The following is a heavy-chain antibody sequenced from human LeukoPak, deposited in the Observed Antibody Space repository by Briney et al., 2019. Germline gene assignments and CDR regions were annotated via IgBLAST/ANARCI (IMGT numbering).Heavy chain of an antibody. CDR3: ARVYRSRITIFGVVIIPSWFDP. V-gene: IGHV4-59*01. J-gene: IGHJ5*02. CDR1: GGSISSYY. D-gene: IGHD3-3*01. Sequence: SETLPLTCTVSGGSISSYYWSWIRQPPGKGLEWIGYIYYSGSTNYNPSLKSRVTISVDTSKNQFSLKLSSVTAADTAVYYCARVYRSRITIFGVVIIPSWFDPWGQGTLVTVSS. CDR2: IYYSGST.